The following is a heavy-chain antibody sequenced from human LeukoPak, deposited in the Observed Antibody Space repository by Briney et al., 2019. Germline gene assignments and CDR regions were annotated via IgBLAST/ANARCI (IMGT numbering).Heavy chain of an antibody. V-gene: IGHV3-64D*06. CDR1: GFTFSSYA. CDR3: VKDRSDILTGPGSN. D-gene: IGHD3-9*01. J-gene: IGHJ4*02. CDR2: ISGNGGST. Sequence: PGGSLRLSCSASGFTFSSYAMHWVRQAPGKGLEYVSAISGNGGSTYYADSVKGRFTISRDNSKNTLYLQMSSLRAEDPAVYYCVKDRSDILTGPGSNWGQGTLVTVS.